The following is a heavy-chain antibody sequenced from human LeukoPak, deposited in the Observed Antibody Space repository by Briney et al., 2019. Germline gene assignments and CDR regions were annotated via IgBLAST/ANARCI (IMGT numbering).Heavy chain of an antibody. CDR2: IIPIFGTA. CDR1: GGTFSSYA. V-gene: IGHV1-69*06. Sequence: VASVKVSCKASGGTFSSYAISWVRQAPGQGLEWMGGIIPIFGTANYAQKFQGRVTITADKSTSTAYMELSSLRSDDTAVYYCAREAPVAAGSDAFDIWGQGTMVTVSS. J-gene: IGHJ3*02. D-gene: IGHD6-19*01. CDR3: AREAPVAAGSDAFDI.